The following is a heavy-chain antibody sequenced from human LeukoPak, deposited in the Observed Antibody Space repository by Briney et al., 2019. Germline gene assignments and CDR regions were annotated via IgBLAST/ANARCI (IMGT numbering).Heavy chain of an antibody. CDR2: IYPGDSDT. CDR3: ASRYYDILTGHDAFDI. J-gene: IGHJ3*02. V-gene: IGHV5-51*01. Sequence: GESLKTSCKGSGYSFTSYWIGWVRQMPGKGLEWMGIIYPGDSDTRCSPSFQGQVTISADKSISTAYLQWSSLKASDTAMYYCASRYYDILTGHDAFDIWGQGTMVTVSS. CDR1: GYSFTSYW. D-gene: IGHD3-9*01.